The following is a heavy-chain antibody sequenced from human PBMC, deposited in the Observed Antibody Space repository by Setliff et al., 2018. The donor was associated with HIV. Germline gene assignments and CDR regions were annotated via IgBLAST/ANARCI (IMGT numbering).Heavy chain of an antibody. CDR2: IYYSGST. V-gene: IGHV4-59*01. J-gene: IGHJ6*03. Sequence: PSETLSLTCTVSGGSISSYYWSWIRQPPGKGLEWIGYIYYSGSTNYNPSLKSRVTISVDTSKNQFSLKLNSVTAADTAVYYCARSPTTTFWSGYTYYYYMDVWGKGTTVTVSS. CDR3: ARSPTTTFWSGYTYYYYMDV. CDR1: GGSISSYY. D-gene: IGHD3-3*01.